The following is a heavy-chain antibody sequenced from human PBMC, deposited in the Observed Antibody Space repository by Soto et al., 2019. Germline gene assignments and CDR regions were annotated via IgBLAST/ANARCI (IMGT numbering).Heavy chain of an antibody. V-gene: IGHV4-34*01. Sequence: QVQLQQWGAGLLKPSETLSLTCAVYGGSFSGYYWHWIRQPPGKGLEWIGEINHSGSTNYNPSLKSRVTISVDTSKNQFSPKLSSVTAADTAVYYCARGWGTIFDYWGQGTLVTVSS. J-gene: IGHJ4*02. CDR1: GGSFSGYY. D-gene: IGHD7-27*01. CDR2: INHSGST. CDR3: ARGWGTIFDY.